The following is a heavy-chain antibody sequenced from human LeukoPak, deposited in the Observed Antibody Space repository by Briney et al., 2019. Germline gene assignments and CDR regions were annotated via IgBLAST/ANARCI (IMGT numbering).Heavy chain of an antibody. V-gene: IGHV3-74*01. D-gene: IGHD5-12*01. CDR1: GFTVSSNY. J-gene: IGHJ3*02. Sequence: GGSLRLSCAASGFTVSSNYMTWVRQAPGKGLVWVSRINSGESSTSYADSVKGRFTISRDNAKNTLYLQMNNLRAEDTAVYYCARDRGYAFDIWGQGTMVTVSS. CDR3: ARDRGYAFDI. CDR2: INSGESST.